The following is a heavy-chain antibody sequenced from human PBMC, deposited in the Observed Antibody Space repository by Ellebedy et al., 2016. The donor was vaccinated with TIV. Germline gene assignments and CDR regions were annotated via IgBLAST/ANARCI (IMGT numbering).Heavy chain of an antibody. Sequence: PGGSLRLSCAASGFTFSRYAMNWVRQAPGKGLGWVSYISSSSNNIQYADSVKGRFTISRDNAKNSLFLQVNSLRAEDTAVYYCARDPSLGSNLFYYMDVWGKGTTVTVSS. J-gene: IGHJ6*03. CDR2: ISSSSNNI. D-gene: IGHD4-11*01. V-gene: IGHV3-48*04. CDR1: GFTFSRYA. CDR3: ARDPSLGSNLFYYMDV.